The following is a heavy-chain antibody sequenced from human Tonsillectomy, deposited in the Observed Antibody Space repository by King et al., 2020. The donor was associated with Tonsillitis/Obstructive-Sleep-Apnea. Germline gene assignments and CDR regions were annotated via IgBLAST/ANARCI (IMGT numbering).Heavy chain of an antibody. CDR2: IYYYSGST. CDR1: GDSISSYY. J-gene: IGHJ4*02. V-gene: IGHV4-59*08. Sequence: QLQESGPGLVKPSETLSLTCTVSGDSISSYYWSWIRQPPGKGLEWIGYIYYYSGSTNYNPSLKSRVTISVDTSKNQFSLKLTSVTAADTAVYYCARLSVWNYSYYFDSWGQGTLVTVSS. D-gene: IGHD1-7*01. CDR3: ARLSVWNYSYYFDS.